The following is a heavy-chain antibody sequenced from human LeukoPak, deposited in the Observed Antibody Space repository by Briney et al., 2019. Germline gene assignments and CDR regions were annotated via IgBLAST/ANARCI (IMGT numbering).Heavy chain of an antibody. J-gene: IGHJ1*01. D-gene: IGHD3-22*01. CDR1: GFTFSTYW. CDR3: ARAPSEIGGYYPEYFRH. V-gene: IGHV3-74*01. Sequence: PGGSLRLSCAASGFTFSTYWMHWVRQAPGKGLVWVSRIKSDGGTNYADSVKGRFTISRDSAKKTVSLQMNSLRPEDTGVYYCARAPSEIGGYYPEYFRHWGQGTLVTVSS. CDR2: IKSDGGT.